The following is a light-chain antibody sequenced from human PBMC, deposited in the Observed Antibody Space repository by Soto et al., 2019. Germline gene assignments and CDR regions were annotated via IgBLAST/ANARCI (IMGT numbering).Light chain of an antibody. V-gene: IGLV1-51*02. CDR3: GTWDSSLSIFV. CDR2: END. J-gene: IGLJ1*01. Sequence: NSTNIGNYYVSWHQQLPGTAPKLLIYENDKRPSGIPDRFSGSKSGTSATLGITGLQTGDEADYYCGTWDSSLSIFVFGTGTKVTVL. CDR1: STNIGNYY.